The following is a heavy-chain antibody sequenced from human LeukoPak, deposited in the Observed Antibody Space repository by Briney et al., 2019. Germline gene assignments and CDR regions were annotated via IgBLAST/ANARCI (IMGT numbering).Heavy chain of an antibody. V-gene: IGHV1-69*04. CDR2: NITMAGIA. CDR1: GGTFSSYA. CDR3: ARGIAYSSSSARGYNYYYYGMDV. Sequence: SVNVSCKASGGTFSSYAISWVRQAPRQCLEWMGRNITMAGIANYVQKFQGRLTITADKSTRTAYMELSRLRSEDTAVYYGARGIAYSSSSARGYNYYYYGMDVWGQGTTVTVSS. D-gene: IGHD6-6*01. J-gene: IGHJ6*02.